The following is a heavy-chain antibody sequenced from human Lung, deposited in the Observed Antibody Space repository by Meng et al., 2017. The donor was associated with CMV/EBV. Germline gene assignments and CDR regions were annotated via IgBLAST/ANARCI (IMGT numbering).Heavy chain of an antibody. Sequence: SDILSPTGAVYGGSLNGYYWSWIRKPPGKGLEWIAEINYSGTTNYSPSLKSRVTISLHSSKNQFSLNLNSVTAADTAVYYCARAYCSSTSCPEGYWGQGSLVTVSS. CDR2: INYSGTT. D-gene: IGHD2-2*01. V-gene: IGHV4-34*01. CDR1: GGSLNGYY. CDR3: ARAYCSSTSCPEGY. J-gene: IGHJ4*02.